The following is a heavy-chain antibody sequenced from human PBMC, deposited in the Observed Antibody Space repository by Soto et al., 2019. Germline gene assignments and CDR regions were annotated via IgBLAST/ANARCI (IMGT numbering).Heavy chain of an antibody. CDR2: IKQDGSEK. J-gene: IGHJ4*02. CDR1: GFTFSSYW. D-gene: IGHD4-17*01. V-gene: IGHV3-7*05. Sequence: GGSLRLSCAASGFTFSSYWMSWVRQAPGKGLEWVANIKQDGSEKYYVDSVKGRFTISRDNAKNSLYLQMNSLRAEDMAVYYCAREAYGDYESHFDYWGQGTLVTVSS. CDR3: AREAYGDYESHFDY.